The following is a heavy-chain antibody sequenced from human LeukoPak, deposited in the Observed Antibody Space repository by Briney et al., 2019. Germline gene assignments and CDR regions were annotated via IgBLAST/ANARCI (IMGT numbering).Heavy chain of an antibody. CDR3: PGPYHYGDFSY. D-gene: IGHD4-17*01. CDR2: IDYDGTDI. CDR1: GFPFSDHY. J-gene: IGHJ4*02. V-gene: IGHV3-11*01. Sequence: PGGTLRLSCAASGFPFSDHYMIWIRQAPGKGLEWVLYIDYDGTDIYYTPSVKGRFTISRDNANNTLYLQMSSLTAEDSAVYFCPGPYHYGDFSYWGQGSLVSVSS.